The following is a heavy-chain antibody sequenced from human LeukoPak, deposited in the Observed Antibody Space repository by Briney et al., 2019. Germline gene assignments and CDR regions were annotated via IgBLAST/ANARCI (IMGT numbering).Heavy chain of an antibody. D-gene: IGHD5-18*01. J-gene: IGHJ3*02. CDR3: AISSTAMLTLNAFDI. Sequence: SETLSLTCTVSGGSISSSSYYWGWIRQPPGKGLEWIGSIYYSGSTYYNPSLKSRVTISVDTSKNQFSLKLSSVTAADTAVYYCAISSTAMLTLNAFDIWGQGTMVTVSS. CDR2: IYYSGST. CDR1: GGSISSSSYY. V-gene: IGHV4-39*01.